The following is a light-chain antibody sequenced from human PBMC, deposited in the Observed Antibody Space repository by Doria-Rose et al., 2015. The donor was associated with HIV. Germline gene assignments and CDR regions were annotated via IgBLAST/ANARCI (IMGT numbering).Light chain of an antibody. CDR1: QSFSSTY. Sequence: EIGMTQSPGTLSLSPGERATLSCTASQSFSSTYLAWYQQKPGQAHSLLIYDGSTRATGITDRFSASGSGTDFTLTINRLEPEDFALYYCHQYGTSWTFGQGTKVEI. J-gene: IGKJ1*01. V-gene: IGKV3-20*01. CDR2: DGS. CDR3: HQYGTSWT.